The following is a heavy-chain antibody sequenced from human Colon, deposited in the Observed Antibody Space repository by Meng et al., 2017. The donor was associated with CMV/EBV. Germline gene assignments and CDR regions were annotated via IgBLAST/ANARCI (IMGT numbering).Heavy chain of an antibody. D-gene: IGHD2-15*01. CDR2: IYNSGRT. V-gene: IGHV4-31*03. CDR1: GDSISSGEHY. CDR3: ARESREVGMVGYFYSGMDV. J-gene: IGHJ6*02. Sequence: SETLSLTCTLSGDSISSGEHYWSWIRQHPGKGLEWIGYIYNSGRTYYNPSLKRRVSISVDTSKNQFSLKLNSVTAADTAVYYCARESREVGMVGYFYSGMDVWGQGTTVTVSS.